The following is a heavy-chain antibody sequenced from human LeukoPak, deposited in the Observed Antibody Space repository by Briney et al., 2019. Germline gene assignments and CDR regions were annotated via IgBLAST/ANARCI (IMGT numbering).Heavy chain of an antibody. D-gene: IGHD2-15*01. CDR2: TYYRSKWYN. CDR3: ARLHRYCSGASCYSDAFDI. CDR1: RDSVSSNSAA. J-gene: IGHJ3*02. Sequence: SQALSLTCAISRDSVSSNSAAWNWIRQSPSRGLEWLGRTYYRSKWYNDYALSVKSRITINPDTSKNHFALQLNSVTPDDTAVYYCARLHRYCSGASCYSDAFDIWGQGTMVTVSS. V-gene: IGHV6-1*01.